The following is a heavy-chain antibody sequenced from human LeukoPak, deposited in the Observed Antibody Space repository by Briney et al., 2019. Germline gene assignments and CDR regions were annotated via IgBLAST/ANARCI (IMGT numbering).Heavy chain of an antibody. CDR2: VHTSGST. Sequence: SETLPLTCTVSRASISPYYWTWLRQPAGKGLEWIGHVHTSGSTNYNPSLKSRVTMSIDASTNQFSLKLNSLTAADTAVYYCAKEGMIRGVIDYWGQGALVTVSS. V-gene: IGHV4-4*07. CDR1: RASISPYY. J-gene: IGHJ4*02. D-gene: IGHD3-10*01. CDR3: AKEGMIRGVIDY.